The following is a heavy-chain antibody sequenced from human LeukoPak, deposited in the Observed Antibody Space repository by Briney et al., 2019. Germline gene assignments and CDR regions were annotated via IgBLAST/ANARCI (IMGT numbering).Heavy chain of an antibody. V-gene: IGHV4-34*01. CDR2: INHSGST. Sequence: SETLSITCAVYGGSFGGYYWSWIRQPPGKGLEWIGEINHSGSTNYNPSLKSRVTISVDTSKNQFSLKLSSVTAADTAVYYCAREEYGMDVWGQGTTVTVSS. J-gene: IGHJ6*02. CDR1: GGSFGGYY. CDR3: AREEYGMDV.